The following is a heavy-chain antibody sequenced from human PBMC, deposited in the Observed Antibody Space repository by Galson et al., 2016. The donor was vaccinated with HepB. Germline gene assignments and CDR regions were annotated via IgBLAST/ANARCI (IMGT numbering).Heavy chain of an antibody. J-gene: IGHJ5*02. CDR1: GFSISTTGVG. Sequence: PALVKPTQTLTLTCTFSGFSISTTGVGVGWIRQPPGKALEWLALIYGNDDKRYSPSLKSRLTITKDTSRNQVVLTMTNMDPVDTATYYCAPQGATIAVAGACFDPWGLGVLVTVSS. CDR2: IYGNDDK. D-gene: IGHD6-13*01. V-gene: IGHV2-5*01. CDR3: APQGATIAVAGACFDP.